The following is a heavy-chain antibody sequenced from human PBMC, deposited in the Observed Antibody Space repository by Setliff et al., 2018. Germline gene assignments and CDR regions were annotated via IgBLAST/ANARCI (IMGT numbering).Heavy chain of an antibody. CDR2: INHSGST. CDR1: GGSLSNYY. J-gene: IGHJ6*03. CDR3: ARANKKLDYYYYYYMDV. D-gene: IGHD1-1*01. V-gene: IGHV4-34*01. Sequence: SETLSLTCTVYGGSLSNYYWSWIRQPPGKGLEWIVEINHSGSTNYNPSLKGRVTISVDTSKNQLSLKVNSVSVADTAVYFCARANKKLDYYYYYYMDVWGKGTTVTVSS.